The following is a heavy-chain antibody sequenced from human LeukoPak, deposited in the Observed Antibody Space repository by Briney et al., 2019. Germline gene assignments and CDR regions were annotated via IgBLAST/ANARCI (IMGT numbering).Heavy chain of an antibody. CDR1: GYTFTSYA. Sequence: ASVKVSCKASGYTFTSYAISWVRQAPGQGLEWMGWISAYNGNTNYAQKLQGRVTMTTDTSTSTAYMEVRSLRSDDTAVYYCARVEISAYHGSGYYNGFDPWGQGTLVTVSS. CDR2: ISAYNGNT. V-gene: IGHV1-18*01. D-gene: IGHD3-22*01. J-gene: IGHJ5*02. CDR3: ARVEISAYHGSGYYNGFDP.